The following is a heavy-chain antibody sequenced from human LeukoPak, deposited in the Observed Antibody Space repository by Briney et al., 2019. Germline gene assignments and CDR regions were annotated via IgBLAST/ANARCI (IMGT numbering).Heavy chain of an antibody. V-gene: IGHV1-2*04. CDR2: INANSGDT. CDR1: GYTFTGYY. J-gene: IGHJ5*02. Sequence: ASVKVSCKASGYTFTGYYIHWVRQAPGQGLEWMGWINANSGDTNYAQNFQDWVTMTRDTSISTAYMELSRLRSDDTAVYYCARGYGEPNWFGPWGQGTLVIVSS. CDR3: ARGYGEPNWFGP. D-gene: IGHD4-17*01.